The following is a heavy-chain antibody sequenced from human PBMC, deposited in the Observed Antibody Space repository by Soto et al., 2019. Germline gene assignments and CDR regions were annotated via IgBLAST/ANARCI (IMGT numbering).Heavy chain of an antibody. CDR1: GGSVSSGSYY. V-gene: IGHV4-61*01. Sequence: PSETLSLTCTVSGGSVSSGSYYWSWIRQPPGKGLEWIGYIYYSGSTNYNPSLKSRVTISVDTSKNQFSPKLSSVTAADTAVYYCAVPGEYSSSYGMDVWGQGTTVTVSS. CDR2: IYYSGST. CDR3: AVPGEYSSSYGMDV. J-gene: IGHJ6*02. D-gene: IGHD6-6*01.